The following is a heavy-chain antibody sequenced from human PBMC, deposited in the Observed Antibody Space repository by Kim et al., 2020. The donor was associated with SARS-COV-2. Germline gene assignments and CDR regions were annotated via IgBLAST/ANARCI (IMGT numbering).Heavy chain of an antibody. CDR1: GFTFSNYD. V-gene: IGHV3-13*01. CDR3: ARVHGSGYYGMDV. CDR2: IGTTGDT. D-gene: IGHD3-10*01. J-gene: IGHJ6*02. Sequence: GGSLRLSCAASGFTFSNYDMHWVRQVTGKGLEWVSGIGTTGDTNYLGSVKGRFTISRENAKNSLYLEMNSLRAGDTAVYYCARVHGSGYYGMDVWGQGTTVTVSS.